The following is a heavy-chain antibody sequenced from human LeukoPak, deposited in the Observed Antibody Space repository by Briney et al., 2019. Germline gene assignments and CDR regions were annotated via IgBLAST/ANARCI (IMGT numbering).Heavy chain of an antibody. CDR3: ARVSGDYVDYYYYYMDV. Sequence: SVKASCKASGGTFSSYAISWVRQAPGQGLEWMGGIIPIFGTANYAQKFQGRVTITTDESTSTAYMELSSLRSEDTAVYYCARVSGDYVDYYYYYMDVWGKGTTVTVSS. CDR1: GGTFSSYA. J-gene: IGHJ6*03. V-gene: IGHV1-69*05. CDR2: IIPIFGTA. D-gene: IGHD4-17*01.